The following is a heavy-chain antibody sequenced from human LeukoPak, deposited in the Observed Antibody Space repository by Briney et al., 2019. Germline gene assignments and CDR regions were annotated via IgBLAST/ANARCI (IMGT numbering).Heavy chain of an antibody. CDR3: ARVSGSYRNWFDP. D-gene: IGHD1-26*01. Sequence: SETLSLTCTVSGYSISSGYYWGWIRQPPGKGLEWIGSIYYSGSTYYSPSLKSRVTISVDTSKNQFSLKLSSVTAADTAVYYCARVSGSYRNWFDPWGQGTLVTVSS. CDR1: GYSISSGYY. V-gene: IGHV4-38-2*02. J-gene: IGHJ5*02. CDR2: IYYSGST.